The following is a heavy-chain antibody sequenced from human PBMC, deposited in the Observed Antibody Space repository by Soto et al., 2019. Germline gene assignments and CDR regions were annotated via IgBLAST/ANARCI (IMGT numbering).Heavy chain of an antibody. CDR1: GFTFSSYG. D-gene: IGHD6-13*01. Sequence: QVQLVQSGGGVVQPGGALRLSCAASGFTFSSYGMHWVRQAPGKGLEWVAVIWYDGSKIYYADSVKGRFTIYRDNSKSTLYLRTSSLRAEDTAVYYCARPLEQHQLGFGMDVWGQRSPVTVSS. V-gene: IGHV3-33*01. J-gene: IGHJ6*01. CDR3: ARPLEQHQLGFGMDV. CDR2: IWYDGSKI.